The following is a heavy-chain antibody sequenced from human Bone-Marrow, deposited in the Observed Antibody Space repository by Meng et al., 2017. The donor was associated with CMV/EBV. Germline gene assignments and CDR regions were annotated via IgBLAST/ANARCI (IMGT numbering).Heavy chain of an antibody. CDR2: VKGDGSGT. Sequence: GEALKISCVASGFTFSTDWMHWVRQAPGKGPVWVARVKGDGSGTNYADFVKGRFTISRDNAKNTVFLQMNSLRAEDTALYYCAREAPGGSYFVYWGQGTLVTVSS. CDR1: GFTFSTDW. D-gene: IGHD1-26*01. J-gene: IGHJ4*01. CDR3: AREAPGGSYFVY. V-gene: IGHV3-74*01.